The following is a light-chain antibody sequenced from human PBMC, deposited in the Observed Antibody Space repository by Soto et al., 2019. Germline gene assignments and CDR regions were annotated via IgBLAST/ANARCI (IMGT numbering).Light chain of an antibody. CDR2: GNS. CDR1: SSNIGAGYD. J-gene: IGLJ3*02. CDR3: QSYDSSLSGWV. V-gene: IGLV1-40*01. Sequence: QSVLTQPPSVSGAPGQRVTISCTGSSSNIGAGYDVHWYQQLPGTSPKPLIYGNSNRPSGVPDRFSGSKSGTSASLAITGFQAEDEADYYCQSYDSSLSGWVFGGGTKLTVL.